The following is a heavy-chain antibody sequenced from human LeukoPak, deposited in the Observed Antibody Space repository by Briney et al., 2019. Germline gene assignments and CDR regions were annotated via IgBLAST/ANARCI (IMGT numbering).Heavy chain of an antibody. CDR1: GFTFSSYS. CDR2: ISSSSSYI. CDR3: ARDGYYDSSGYYGFDY. D-gene: IGHD3-22*01. J-gene: IGHJ4*02. Sequence: GGSLRLSCAASGFTFSSYSMNWVRQAPGKGLEWVSSISSSSSYIYYADSVKGRSTISRDNAKNSLYLQMNSLRAEDTAVYYCARDGYYDSSGYYGFDYWGQGTLVTVSS. V-gene: IGHV3-21*01.